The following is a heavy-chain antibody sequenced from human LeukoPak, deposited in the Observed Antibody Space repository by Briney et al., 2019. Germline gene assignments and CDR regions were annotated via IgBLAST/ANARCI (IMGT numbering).Heavy chain of an antibody. CDR2: IYYSGST. D-gene: IGHD6-13*01. V-gene: IGHV4-59*08. CDR1: GGSISSYY. Sequence: SETLSLTCTVSGGSISSYYWSWIRQPPGKGLEWIGYIYYSGSTNYNPSLKSRVTISVDTSKNQFPLKLSSVTAADTAVYYCASSRSSSWSDYFDYWGQGTLVTVSS. CDR3: ASSRSSSWSDYFDY. J-gene: IGHJ4*02.